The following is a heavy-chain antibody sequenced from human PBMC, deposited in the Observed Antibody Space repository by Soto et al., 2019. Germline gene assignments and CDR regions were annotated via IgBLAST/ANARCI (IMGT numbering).Heavy chain of an antibody. Sequence: GGSLRLSCAASGFTFRTYGMHWVRQAPGKGLEWVAFISDDGSQKYYGDSVKGRFTISRDNSKNTLSLRMISLRTEDTSVYYCAKEAPGGWHFFDTWGQGTLVPVSS. J-gene: IGHJ4*02. V-gene: IGHV3-30*18. D-gene: IGHD6-19*01. CDR3: AKEAPGGWHFFDT. CDR1: GFTFRTYG. CDR2: ISDDGSQK.